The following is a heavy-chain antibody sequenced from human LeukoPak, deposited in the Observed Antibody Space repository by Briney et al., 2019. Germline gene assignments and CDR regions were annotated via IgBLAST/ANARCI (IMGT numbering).Heavy chain of an antibody. CDR2: ISSGSSAI. CDR3: ARGHTAVTRHFDF. CDR1: GFTFSSYG. Sequence: GGSLRLSCAASGFTFSSYGMTWVRQAPGKGLEWVSIISSGSSAIFSADALKGRFTISRDDAKNLLYLDMNSLRAEDTAVYYCARGHTAVTRHFDFWGQGTLVTVSS. D-gene: IGHD4-17*01. J-gene: IGHJ4*02. V-gene: IGHV3-21*01.